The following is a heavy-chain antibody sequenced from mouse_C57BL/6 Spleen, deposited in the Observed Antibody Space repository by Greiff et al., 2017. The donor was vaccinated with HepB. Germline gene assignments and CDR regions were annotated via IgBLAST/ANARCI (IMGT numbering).Heavy chain of an antibody. CDR1: GYTFTSYW. V-gene: IGHV1-69*01. CDR3: ARGGDGYLAY. Sequence: QVQLQQPGAELVMPGASVKLSCKASGYTFTSYWMHWVKQRPGQGLEWIGEIDPSDSYTNYNQKFKGKSTLTVDKSSSTAYMQLSSLTSEDSAVYYCARGGDGYLAYWGQGTLVTVSA. CDR2: IDPSDSYT. D-gene: IGHD2-3*01. J-gene: IGHJ3*01.